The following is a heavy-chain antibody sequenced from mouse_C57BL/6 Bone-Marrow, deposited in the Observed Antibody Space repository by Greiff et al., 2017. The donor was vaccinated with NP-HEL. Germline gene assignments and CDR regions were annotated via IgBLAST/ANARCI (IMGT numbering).Heavy chain of an antibody. J-gene: IGHJ4*01. CDR2: IYPSDSET. CDR3: ARWGYYGSSPYYAMDY. Sequence: QVQLQQPGAELVRPGSSVKLSCKASGYTFTSYWMDWVKQRPGQGLEWIGNIYPSDSETHYNQKFKDKATLTVDKSSSTAYMQLSSLTSEDSAVYYCARWGYYGSSPYYAMDYWGQGTSVTVSS. D-gene: IGHD1-1*01. CDR1: GYTFTSYW. V-gene: IGHV1-61*01.